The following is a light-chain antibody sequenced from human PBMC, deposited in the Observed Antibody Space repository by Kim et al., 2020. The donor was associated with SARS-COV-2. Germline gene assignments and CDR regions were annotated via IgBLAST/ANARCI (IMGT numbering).Light chain of an antibody. CDR2: AAS. CDR1: QSISSH. CDR3: QQSYSTPFT. J-gene: IGKJ3*01. V-gene: IGKV1-39*01. Sequence: ASVGDRVTITCRTTQSISSHLNWYQQKPGRAPKLLISAASTLQGGVPSRFSGSGSGTDFTLTISSLQPDDFATYFCQQSYSTPFTFGPGTKVDIK.